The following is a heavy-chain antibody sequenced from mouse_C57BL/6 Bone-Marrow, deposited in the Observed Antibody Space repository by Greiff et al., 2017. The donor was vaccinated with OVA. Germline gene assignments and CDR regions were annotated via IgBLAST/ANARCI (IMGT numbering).Heavy chain of an antibody. V-gene: IGHV5-6*01. Sequence: EVMLVESGGELVKPGGSLKLSCAASGFTFSSYGMSWVRQTPDKRLEWVATISSGGSYTYYPDSVKGRFTISRDNAKNTLYLQMSSLKSEDTAMYYCARYYYGSGGGYAMDYWGQGTSVTVSS. CDR2: ISSGGSYT. CDR3: ARYYYGSGGGYAMDY. J-gene: IGHJ4*01. CDR1: GFTFSSYG. D-gene: IGHD1-1*01.